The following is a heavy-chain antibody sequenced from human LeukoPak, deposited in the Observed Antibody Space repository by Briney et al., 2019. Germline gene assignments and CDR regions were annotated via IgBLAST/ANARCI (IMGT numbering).Heavy chain of an antibody. CDR3: AKYIGLLDYYYYGMDV. V-gene: IGHV3-30*18. CDR1: GFTFSSYG. J-gene: IGHJ6*04. CDR2: ISYDGSNK. Sequence: PGGSLRLSCAASGFTFSSYGMHWVRRAPGKGLEWVAVISYDGSNKYYADSVKGRFTISRDNSKNTLYLQMNSLRAEDTAVYYCAKYIGLLDYYYYGMDVWGKATTVTVSS. D-gene: IGHD2-8*01.